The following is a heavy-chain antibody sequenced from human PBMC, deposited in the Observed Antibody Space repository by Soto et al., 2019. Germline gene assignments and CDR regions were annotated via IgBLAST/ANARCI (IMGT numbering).Heavy chain of an antibody. CDR2: IYPCDSDT. V-gene: IGHV5-51*01. Sequence: GESLKISCAGSGYSFTIYWIGLVLQMPGKGLDWMGIIYPCDSDTIYSPSFQGQVTISADKSISTAYLQWSSLKASDTAMYYCARRKDTARWGVFGYWGQGTLVTVSS. J-gene: IGHJ4*02. D-gene: IGHD5-18*01. CDR3: ARRKDTARWGVFGY. CDR1: GYSFTIYW.